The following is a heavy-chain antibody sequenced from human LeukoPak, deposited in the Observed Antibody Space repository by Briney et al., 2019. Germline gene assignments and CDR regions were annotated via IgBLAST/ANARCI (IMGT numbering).Heavy chain of an antibody. CDR1: GDTLTELS. Sequence: ASVKVSCKVSGDTLTELSMHCVRQATGKWLEWIGSFDPEDGETIYAQKFQGRVTMTEDTSTDTAYMELSSLRSEDTAVYYCATGATVTTHGAFDIWGQGTMVTVSS. CDR2: FDPEDGET. D-gene: IGHD4-17*01. V-gene: IGHV1-24*01. CDR3: ATGATVTTHGAFDI. J-gene: IGHJ3*02.